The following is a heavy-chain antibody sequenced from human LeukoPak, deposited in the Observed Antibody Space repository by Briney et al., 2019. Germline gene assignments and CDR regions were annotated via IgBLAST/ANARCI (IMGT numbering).Heavy chain of an antibody. V-gene: IGHV3-30*18. CDR1: GFTFSTHG. CDR2: ILYDGSNR. CDR3: AKDDNSWYLFDY. J-gene: IGHJ4*02. D-gene: IGHD6-13*01. Sequence: PGRSLRLSCEASGFTFSTHGMHWVRQAPGKGLEWVAGILYDGSNRSYGDSVKGRFTISRDNSKNTLYLQMNSLRAEDTAVYYCAKDDNSWYLFDYWGQGTLVTVSS.